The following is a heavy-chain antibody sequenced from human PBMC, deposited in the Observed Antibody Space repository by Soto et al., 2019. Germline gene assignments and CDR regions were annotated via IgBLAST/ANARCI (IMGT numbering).Heavy chain of an antibody. D-gene: IGHD3-3*01. CDR3: ARHDYDFWSGQNPNYYYYYMDV. V-gene: IGHV4-39*01. Sequence: PSETLSLTCTVSGGSISSSSYYWGWIRQPPGKGLEWIGSIYYSGSTYYNPSLKSRVTISVDTSKNQFSLKLSSVTAADTAVYYCARHDYDFWSGQNPNYYYYYMDVWGKGTTFTVS. CDR1: GGSISSSSYY. CDR2: IYYSGST. J-gene: IGHJ6*03.